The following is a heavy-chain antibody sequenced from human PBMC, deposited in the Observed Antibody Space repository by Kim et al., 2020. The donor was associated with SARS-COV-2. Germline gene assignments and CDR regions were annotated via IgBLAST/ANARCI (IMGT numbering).Heavy chain of an antibody. D-gene: IGHD3-22*01. CDR3: TTHSGYDSSGYYYPLGFDY. Sequence: GGSLRLSCAASGFTFINAWMSWVRQAPGKGLEWVGRIKSKTDGGTTDYAAPVKGRFTISRDDSKNTLYLQMNSLKTEDTAVYYCTTHSGYDSSGYYYPLGFDYWGQGALVTVSS. CDR1: GFTFINAW. CDR2: IKSKTDGGTT. V-gene: IGHV3-15*01. J-gene: IGHJ4*02.